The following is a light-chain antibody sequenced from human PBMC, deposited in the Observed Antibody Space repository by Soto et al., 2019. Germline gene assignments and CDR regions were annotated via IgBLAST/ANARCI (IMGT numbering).Light chain of an antibody. V-gene: IGKV1-39*01. CDR1: QNVAHF. J-gene: IGKJ4*01. CDR2: ATS. Sequence: DIQMTQSPSSLSASVGDRVTITCRASQNVAHFLNWYQQKPGKAPKLLIYATSSLHSGVPSRFSGSGFGTDFTLTISSLQTEDFATYYCQQYTSYPLTFGGGTKVDIK. CDR3: QQYTSYPLT.